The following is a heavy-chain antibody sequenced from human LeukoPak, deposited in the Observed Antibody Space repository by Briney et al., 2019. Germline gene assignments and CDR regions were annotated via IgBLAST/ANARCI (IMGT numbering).Heavy chain of an antibody. CDR2: ISWDGGST. CDR3: AKDLLVWTGTPNWFDP. J-gene: IGHJ5*02. D-gene: IGHD3/OR15-3a*01. Sequence: PGGSLRLSCAASGFTFDDYAMHWVRQAPGKGLEWVSLISWDGGSTYYADSVKGRFTISRDNSKNTLYLQMNSLRAEDTALYYCAKDLLVWTGTPNWFDPWGQGTLVTVSS. V-gene: IGHV3-43D*03. CDR1: GFTFDDYA.